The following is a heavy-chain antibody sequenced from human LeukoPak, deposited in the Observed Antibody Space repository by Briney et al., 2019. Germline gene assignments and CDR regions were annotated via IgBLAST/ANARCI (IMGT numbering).Heavy chain of an antibody. D-gene: IGHD6-19*01. J-gene: IGHJ4*02. CDR3: ARVPGIAVAGTFDY. CDR1: GGTFSSYA. V-gene: IGHV1-69*13. CDR2: IIPIFGTA. Sequence: SVKVSCKASGGTFSSYAISWVRQAPGQGLEWMGEIIPIFGTANYAQKFQGRVTITADESTSTAYMELSSLRSEDTAVYYCARVPGIAVAGTFDYWGQGTLVTVSS.